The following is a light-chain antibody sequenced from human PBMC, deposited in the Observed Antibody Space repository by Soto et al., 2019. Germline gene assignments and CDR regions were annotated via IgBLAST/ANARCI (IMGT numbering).Light chain of an antibody. J-gene: IGKJ5*01. CDR3: QQRSNLPPT. CDR2: DAS. V-gene: IGKV3-11*01. Sequence: EIVLTQSPATLSLSPGERATLSCRASQSVSSYLAWYQQKPGQAHRLLIYDASNRATGIPARFSGSGSGTDFTLTISSLEPEDFAVYYCQQRSNLPPTFGQGTRLEIK. CDR1: QSVSSY.